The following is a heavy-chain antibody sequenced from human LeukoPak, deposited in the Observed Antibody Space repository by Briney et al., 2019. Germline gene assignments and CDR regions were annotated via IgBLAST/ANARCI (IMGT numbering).Heavy chain of an antibody. CDR2: ISSSSTYI. CDR1: GFTFSSYT. V-gene: IGHV3-21*01. J-gene: IGHJ4*02. CDR3: ARDRNTDFWSGYYTNYFDY. D-gene: IGHD3-3*01. Sequence: GGSLRLSCAASGFTFSSYTMNWVRQAPGKGLEWVSSISSSSTYIFYADSVKGRFTISRDNAKNSLYLQMNSLRAEDTAVYYCARDRNTDFWSGYYTNYFDYWGQGTLVTVSS.